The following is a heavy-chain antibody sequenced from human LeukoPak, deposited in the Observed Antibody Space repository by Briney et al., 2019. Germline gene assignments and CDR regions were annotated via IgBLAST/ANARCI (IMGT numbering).Heavy chain of an antibody. V-gene: IGHV3-7*01. Sequence: PGGSLRLSCAASGFTFSSYWMSWVRQAPGKGLEWVANIKQDGSEKYYVDSVKGRFTISRDNAKNSLYLQMNSLRAEDTAVYYCARGSDDFWSGYLGYWGQGTLVTVSS. CDR2: IKQDGSEK. CDR3: ARGSDDFWSGYLGY. CDR1: GFTFSSYW. D-gene: IGHD3-3*01. J-gene: IGHJ4*02.